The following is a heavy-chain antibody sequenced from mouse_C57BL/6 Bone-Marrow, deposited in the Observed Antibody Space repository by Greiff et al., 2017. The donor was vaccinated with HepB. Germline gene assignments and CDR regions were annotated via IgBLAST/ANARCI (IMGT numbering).Heavy chain of an antibody. Sequence: ESGPELVKPGASVKISCTASGYAFSSSWMNWVKQRPGKGLEWIGRIYPGDGDTNYNGKFKGKATLTADTSSSTAYMQLSSLTSEDSAVYFCARGDVWYHGYYDMDYWGQGTAVTVTA. V-gene: IGHV1-82*01. CDR3: ARGDVWYHGYYDMDY. J-gene: IGHJ4*01. CDR1: GYAFSSSW. CDR2: IYPGDGDT. D-gene: IGHD2-10*02.